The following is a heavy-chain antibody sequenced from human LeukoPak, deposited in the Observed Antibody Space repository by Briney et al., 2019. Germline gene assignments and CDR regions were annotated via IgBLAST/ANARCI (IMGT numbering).Heavy chain of an antibody. CDR2: IIPIFGTA. J-gene: IGHJ4*02. D-gene: IGHD2-15*01. CDR1: GGTFSSYA. CDR3: ARDRYCSGGSCYLRIPYD. Sequence: GASVKVSCKASGGTFSSYAISWVRQAPGQGLEWMGGIIPIFGTANYAQKFQGRVTITADESTSTAYMELSSLRSEDTAVYYCARDRYCSGGSCYLRIPYDWGRGTLVTVSS. V-gene: IGHV1-69*01.